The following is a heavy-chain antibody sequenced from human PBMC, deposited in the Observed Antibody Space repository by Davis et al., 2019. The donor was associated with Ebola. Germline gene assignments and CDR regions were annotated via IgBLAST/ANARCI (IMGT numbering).Heavy chain of an antibody. CDR3: ASRPIDSSGWKKGYYGMDV. CDR2: MNPNSGNT. D-gene: IGHD6-19*01. Sequence: ASVKVSCKASGYTFTSYDINWVRQATGQGLEWMGWMNPNSGNTGYAQKFQGRVTMTRNTSIITAYMELGSLRSEDTAVYYCASRPIDSSGWKKGYYGMDVWGQGTTVTVSS. J-gene: IGHJ6*02. CDR1: GYTFTSYD. V-gene: IGHV1-8*01.